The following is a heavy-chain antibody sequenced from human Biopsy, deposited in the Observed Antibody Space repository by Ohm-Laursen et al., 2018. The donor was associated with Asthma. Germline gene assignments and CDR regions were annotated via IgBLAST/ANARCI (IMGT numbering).Heavy chain of an antibody. V-gene: IGHV4-31*03. CDR2: IYYSGST. D-gene: IGHD4-17*01. Sequence: SETLSLTCTVSGGSINIGDYYWSWIRQHPGKGLEWIGYIYYSGSTYYNPSLKSRVSILIDTSKNQFSLRLSSVTAADTAVYYCARTTYGDDGFDPWGQGTLVTVPS. CDR1: GGSINIGDYY. CDR3: ARTTYGDDGFDP. J-gene: IGHJ5*02.